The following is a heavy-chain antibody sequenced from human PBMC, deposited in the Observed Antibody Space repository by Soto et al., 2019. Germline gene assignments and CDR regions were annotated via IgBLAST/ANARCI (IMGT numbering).Heavy chain of an antibody. CDR2: ISSSSSTI. Sequence: QPGGSLRLSCAASGFIFSSYGMNWVRQAPGKGLEWVSFISSSSSTIYYADSVKGRFTISRDNAKNSLYLQMNSLRDEDTAVYYCARDVGYYYDSSGYYRFDYWGQGTLVTVSS. V-gene: IGHV3-48*02. J-gene: IGHJ4*02. D-gene: IGHD3-22*01. CDR1: GFIFSSYG. CDR3: ARDVGYYYDSSGYYRFDY.